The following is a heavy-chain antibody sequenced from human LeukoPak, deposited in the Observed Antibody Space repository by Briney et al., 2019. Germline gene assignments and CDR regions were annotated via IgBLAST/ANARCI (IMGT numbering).Heavy chain of an antibody. CDR1: GGSISSGGYY. CDR2: INHSGST. J-gene: IGHJ5*02. Sequence: SETLSLTCTVSGGSISSGGYYWSWIRQPPGKGLEWIGEINHSGSTNYNPSLKSRVTISVDTSKNQFSLKLSSVTAADTAVYYCARDLAMGYKAWGQGTLVTISS. CDR3: ARDLAMGYKA. V-gene: IGHV4-39*07. D-gene: IGHD5-24*01.